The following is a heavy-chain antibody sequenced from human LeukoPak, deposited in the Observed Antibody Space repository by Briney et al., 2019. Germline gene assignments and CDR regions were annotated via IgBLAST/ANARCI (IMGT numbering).Heavy chain of an antibody. V-gene: IGHV3-9*01. CDR3: AKEMGHSPHSSGTYWSDGGVGLDY. J-gene: IGHJ4*02. Sequence: GRSLRLSCAASGFTFDDYAMHWVRQAPGKGLEWVSGISWNSGSIGYADSVKGRFTISRDNSKNTLYLQMNSLGAEDTAVYYCAKEMGHSPHSSGTYWSDGGVGLDYWGQGTLVTVSS. CDR1: GFTFDDYA. D-gene: IGHD3-10*01. CDR2: ISWNSGSI.